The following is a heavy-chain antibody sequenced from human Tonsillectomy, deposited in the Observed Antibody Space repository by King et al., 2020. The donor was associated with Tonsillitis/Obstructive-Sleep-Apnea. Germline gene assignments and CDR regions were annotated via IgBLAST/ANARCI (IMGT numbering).Heavy chain of an antibody. J-gene: IGHJ4*02. CDR2: ITPNSGTT. CDR1: GFTFSSYS. CDR3: VRERDFAFDY. V-gene: IGHV3-48*02. Sequence: VQLVESGGGLVQPGGSLRLSCAASGFTFSSYSINWVRQAPGKGLEWVSYITPNSGTTYYADSVKGRFTVSRDDAKNSLYLQMNSLKDEDTAFYYCVRERDFAFDYWGQGSLVTVSS.